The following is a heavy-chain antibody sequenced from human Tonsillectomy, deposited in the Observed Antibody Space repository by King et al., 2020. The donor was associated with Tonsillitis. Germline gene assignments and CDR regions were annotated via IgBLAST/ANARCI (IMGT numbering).Heavy chain of an antibody. CDR1: GFTFSQSW. CDR3: AGERNSLDY. Sequence: VQLVESGGGLVQPGGSLRLSCAASGFTFSQSWMHWVRQAPGKGLVWVSRMNSGGTIIAYADSVKGRFTISRDNTKNTLYLQMNSLRDDDTAVYYCAGERNSLDYWGGGTLVTVSS. D-gene: IGHD3-10*01. CDR2: MNSGGTII. J-gene: IGHJ4*02. V-gene: IGHV3-74*01.